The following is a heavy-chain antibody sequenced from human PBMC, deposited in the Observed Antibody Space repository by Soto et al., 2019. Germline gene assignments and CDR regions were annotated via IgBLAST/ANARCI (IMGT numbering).Heavy chain of an antibody. D-gene: IGHD4-17*01. CDR2: IDPSDSYT. J-gene: IGHJ5*02. V-gene: IGHV5-10-1*01. CDR1: GYSFTSYW. CDR3: ARRPRTTVTTRGNNWFDP. Sequence: GESLKISCKGSGYSFTSYWISWVRQMPGKGLEWMGRIDPSDSYTNYSPSFQGHVTISADKSISTAYLQWSSLKASDTAMYYCARRPRTTVTTRGNNWFDPWGQGTLVTVSS.